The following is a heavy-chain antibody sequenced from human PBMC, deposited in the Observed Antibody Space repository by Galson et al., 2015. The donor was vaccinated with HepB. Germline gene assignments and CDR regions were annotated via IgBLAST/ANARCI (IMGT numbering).Heavy chain of an antibody. D-gene: IGHD6-19*01. Sequence: SLRLSCAASGFTFSSYAMSWVRQAPGKGLEWVSAISGSGGSTYYADSVKGRFTISRDNSKNTLYLQMNSLRAEDTAVYYCAKDLGEMEQWLVLGYYFDYWGQGTLVTVSS. V-gene: IGHV3-23*01. CDR2: ISGSGGST. J-gene: IGHJ4*02. CDR3: AKDLGEMEQWLVLGYYFDY. CDR1: GFTFSSYA.